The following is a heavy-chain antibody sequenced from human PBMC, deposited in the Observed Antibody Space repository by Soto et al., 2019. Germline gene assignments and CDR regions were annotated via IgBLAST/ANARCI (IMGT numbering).Heavy chain of an antibody. D-gene: IGHD2-8*01. V-gene: IGHV1-69*12. CDR1: GGTFSNYG. CDR3: ARDRVRTTNGITYWDFDL. J-gene: IGHJ2*01. Sequence: QVQLVQSGAEVRKPGSSVKVSCKASGGTFSNYGITWVRQAPGQGLEWMGGIIPILDITNYAQRFQGRVPXXAXXSTTTAYMELSSLGSEDTAIYYCARDRVRTTNGITYWDFDLWGGGTLVTVCS. CDR2: IIPILDIT.